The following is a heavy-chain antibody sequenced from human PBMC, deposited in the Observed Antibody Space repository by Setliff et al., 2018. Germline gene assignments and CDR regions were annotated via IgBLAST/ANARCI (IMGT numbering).Heavy chain of an antibody. CDR3: AHKYGDYVRYFQH. V-gene: IGHV4-34*12. J-gene: IGHJ1*01. Sequence: SETLSLTCAVYGGSFSGYYWSWIRQPPGKRLEWIGEIIHNEDINYNPSLKSRVTISMDTSKNQFSLRVSSVTAADTAVYYCAHKYGDYVRYFQHWGQGTLVTVSS. D-gene: IGHD4-17*01. CDR1: GGSFSGYY. CDR2: IIHNEDI.